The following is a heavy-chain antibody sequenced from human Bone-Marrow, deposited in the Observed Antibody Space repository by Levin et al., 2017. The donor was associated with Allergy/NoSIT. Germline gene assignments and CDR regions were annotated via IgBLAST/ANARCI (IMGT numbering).Heavy chain of an antibody. CDR3: ARGYSSPYGSGKRGDY. CDR1: GYTFTNYD. CDR2: MNPHSGNT. D-gene: IGHD6-6*01. V-gene: IGHV1-8*01. J-gene: IGHJ4*02. Sequence: GASVKVSCKASGYTFTNYDINWVRQATGQGLEWMGWMNPHSGNTGYAQKFQGRVTMTTDTSISTAYMELSSLRSEDTAVYYCARGYSSPYGSGKRGDYWGQGTLVTVSS.